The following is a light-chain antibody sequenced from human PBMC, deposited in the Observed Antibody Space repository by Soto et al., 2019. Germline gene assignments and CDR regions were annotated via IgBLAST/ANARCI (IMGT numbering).Light chain of an antibody. CDR1: RSDIGRSNY. Sequence: QSALSQPASVSGSPGQSITISCSGTRSDIGRSNYVAWYQQFPGKTPKILIYGVSNRPSGVYSRFSGSKSGNTASLTISGLQAEDEADYYWISYTGSSTGYVDGRGTKVTVL. V-gene: IGLV2-14*01. CDR2: GVS. J-gene: IGLJ1*01. CDR3: ISYTGSSTGYV.